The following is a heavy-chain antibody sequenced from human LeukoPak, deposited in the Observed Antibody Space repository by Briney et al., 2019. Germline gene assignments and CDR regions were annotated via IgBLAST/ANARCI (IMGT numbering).Heavy chain of an antibody. Sequence: GGSLRLSCAASGFTFSSYSMNWVRQAPGKGLEWVSSISSSSSYIYYADSVKGRFTISRDNAKNSLYLQMNSLRAEDTAVYYCARDQWAEGGWYNYWGQGTLVTVSS. J-gene: IGHJ4*02. CDR2: ISSSSSYI. V-gene: IGHV3-21*01. CDR1: GFTFSSYS. CDR3: ARDQWAEGGWYNY. D-gene: IGHD6-19*01.